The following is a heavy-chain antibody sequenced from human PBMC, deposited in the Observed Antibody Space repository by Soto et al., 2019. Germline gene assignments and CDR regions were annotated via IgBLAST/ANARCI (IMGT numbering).Heavy chain of an antibody. Sequence: ASVKVYCKASGYTFTSYAMHWVRQDPGQGLEWMGWINANSGDTNYAQKFQGRVTMTRDTSISTAYMELSRLRSDDTAVYYCAREKILTGYYSFDYWGQGTLVTVSS. D-gene: IGHD3-9*01. J-gene: IGHJ4*02. CDR3: AREKILTGYYSFDY. CDR2: INANSGDT. V-gene: IGHV1-2*02. CDR1: GYTFTSYA.